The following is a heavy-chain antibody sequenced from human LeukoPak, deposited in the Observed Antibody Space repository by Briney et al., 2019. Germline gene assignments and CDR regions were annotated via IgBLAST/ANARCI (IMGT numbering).Heavy chain of an antibody. J-gene: IGHJ4*02. D-gene: IGHD1-26*01. CDR2: ISGSGGST. CDR3: AKDRSIGTYYTFDY. V-gene: IGHV3-23*01. CDR1: EFTFSSYG. Sequence: GGSLRLSCAVSEFTFSSYGMSWVRQAPGKGLEWVSAISGSGGSTYYADSVKGRVTISRDNYKNTLYLQMNSLRAEDTAVYYCAKDRSIGTYYTFDYWGQGSLVTVSS.